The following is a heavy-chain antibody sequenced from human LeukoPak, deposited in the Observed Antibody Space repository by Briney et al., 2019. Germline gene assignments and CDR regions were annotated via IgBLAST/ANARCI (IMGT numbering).Heavy chain of an antibody. V-gene: IGHV3-48*04. D-gene: IGHD2-2*01. CDR3: ARDIVVPTSGVYYFDY. CDR2: ISSSTRAI. J-gene: IGHJ4*02. Sequence: GGSLRLSCAASGFTFSTYSMNWVRQAPGKGLEWVSYISSSTRAIYYADSVKGRFTISRDNAKNSLYLQMNSLRAEDTAVYYCARDIVVPTSGVYYFDYWGQGTLVTVSS. CDR1: GFTFSTYS.